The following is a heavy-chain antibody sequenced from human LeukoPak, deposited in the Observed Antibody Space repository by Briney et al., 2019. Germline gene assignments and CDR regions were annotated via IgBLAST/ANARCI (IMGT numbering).Heavy chain of an antibody. CDR2: ISYDGSNK. D-gene: IGHD2-2*01. CDR3: AQELGSTHYYYGMDV. Sequence: GGSLRLSCAASGFTFSSYAMHWVRQAPGKGREWVAVISYDGSNKYYADSVKGRFTISRDNSKNTLYLQMNSLRAEDTAVHYCAQELGSTHYYYGMDVWGQGTTVTVSS. CDR1: GFTFSSYA. J-gene: IGHJ6*02. V-gene: IGHV3-30-3*02.